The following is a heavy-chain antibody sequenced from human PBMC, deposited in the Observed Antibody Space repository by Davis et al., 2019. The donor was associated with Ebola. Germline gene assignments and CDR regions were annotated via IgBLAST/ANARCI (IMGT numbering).Heavy chain of an antibody. J-gene: IGHJ4*02. V-gene: IGHV1-2*02. CDR1: GYTFTGYY. CDR2: INPNSGGT. Sequence: ASVKVSCKASGYTFTGYYIHWVRQAPGQGLEWMGWINPNSGGTNYAQKFQGRVTMTRDTSISTAYMELSRLKSDDTAVYYCARLSGIWGSYRYTGLDFDYWGQGTLVTVSS. CDR3: ARLSGIWGSYRYTGLDFDY. D-gene: IGHD3-16*02.